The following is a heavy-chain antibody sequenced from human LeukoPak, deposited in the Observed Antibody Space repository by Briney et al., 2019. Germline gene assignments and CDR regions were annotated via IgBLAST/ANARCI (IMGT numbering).Heavy chain of an antibody. Sequence: GGSLRLSCAASGFIFSDHYMDWVRQAPGKGLEWVAVISYDGSNKYYTDSVRGRFTISRDNSKNTLYLQMNSLRAEDTAVYYCAKDAYSGSALGYWGQGTLVTVSS. D-gene: IGHD1-26*01. J-gene: IGHJ4*02. CDR2: ISYDGSNK. CDR3: AKDAYSGSALGY. V-gene: IGHV3-30*18. CDR1: GFIFSDHY.